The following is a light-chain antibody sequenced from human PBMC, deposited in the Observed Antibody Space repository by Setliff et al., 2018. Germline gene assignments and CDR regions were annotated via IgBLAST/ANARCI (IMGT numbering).Light chain of an antibody. CDR3: CSYAGRYTLVI. Sequence: QSVLTQPASVSGSPGQSITISCTGTSSDIGGYNYVSWYQQHPGKAPKFMIYDVTKRPSGVPDRFSGSKSGNTASLTISGLQAEDEADYYCCSYAGRYTLVIFGGGTKVTVL. J-gene: IGLJ2*01. CDR2: DVT. CDR1: SSDIGGYNY. V-gene: IGLV2-11*01.